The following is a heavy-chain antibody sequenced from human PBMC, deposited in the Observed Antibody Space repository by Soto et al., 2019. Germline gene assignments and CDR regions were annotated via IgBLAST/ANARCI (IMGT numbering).Heavy chain of an antibody. CDR3: ARGLAMVGNWFDP. Sequence: QVQLQQWGAGLLKPSETLSLTCAVYGGSFSGYYWCWIRQPPGKGLEWIGEINHSGSTNYNPSLNSRVTISVDTSKNQFSLKLSSVTAADTAVYYCARGLAMVGNWFDPWGQGTLVTVSS. D-gene: IGHD2-8*01. CDR2: INHSGST. J-gene: IGHJ5*02. CDR1: GGSFSGYY. V-gene: IGHV4-34*01.